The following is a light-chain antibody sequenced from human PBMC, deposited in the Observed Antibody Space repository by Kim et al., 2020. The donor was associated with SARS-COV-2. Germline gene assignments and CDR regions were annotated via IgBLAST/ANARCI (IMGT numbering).Light chain of an antibody. V-gene: IGKV3-15*01. Sequence: IVMTQSPATLSVSPGERVTLSCRASQSVNRNLAWYQQKPGQAPRLLVYGASTRATGIPARFGGSGSGTEFTLTISGLQSEDLGFYYCQQYNNWPPWTFGQGTKVDIK. CDR3: QQYNNWPPWT. J-gene: IGKJ1*01. CDR1: QSVNRN. CDR2: GAS.